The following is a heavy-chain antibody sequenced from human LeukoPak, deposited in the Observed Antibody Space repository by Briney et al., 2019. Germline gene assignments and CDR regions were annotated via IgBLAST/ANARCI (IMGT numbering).Heavy chain of an antibody. V-gene: IGHV1-24*01. J-gene: IGHJ3*02. D-gene: IGHD2-2*01. Sequence: ASVKVSCKVSGYTLTELSMHWVRQAPGKGLEWMGGFDPEDGETIYAQKFQGRVTMTEDTSTDTAYMELSSLRSEDTAVYYCATVGYCSSTSCLNAFDIWGQGTMVTVSS. CDR2: FDPEDGET. CDR3: ATVGYCSSTSCLNAFDI. CDR1: GYTLTELS.